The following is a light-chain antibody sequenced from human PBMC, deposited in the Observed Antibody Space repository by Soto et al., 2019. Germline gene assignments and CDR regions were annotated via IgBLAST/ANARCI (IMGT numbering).Light chain of an antibody. V-gene: IGLV2-8*01. Sequence: QSALTQPPSASGSPGQSVTISCTGTSSDIGAYNYVSWYQQHPGKAPKLMIHEVSKRPSGVHDRFSGSKSGNTASLTVSGLQAEDEADSYCSSYAGSNDRWVFGGGTKLTVL. CDR1: SSDIGAYNY. J-gene: IGLJ3*02. CDR3: SSYAGSNDRWV. CDR2: EVS.